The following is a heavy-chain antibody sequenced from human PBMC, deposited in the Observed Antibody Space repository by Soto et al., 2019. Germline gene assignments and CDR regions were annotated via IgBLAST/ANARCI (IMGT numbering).Heavy chain of an antibody. Sequence: ASVKVSCKASGYTFTRYGISWVRQAPGQSLEWMGWINGDNGNTKYAQKFQGRITITRDTSASTAYMELSSLRSEDTAVYYCASEGKVTDAFDIWGQGTMFTVSS. J-gene: IGHJ3*02. CDR2: INGDNGNT. CDR1: GYTFTRYG. CDR3: ASEGKVTDAFDI. D-gene: IGHD3-10*01. V-gene: IGHV1-3*01.